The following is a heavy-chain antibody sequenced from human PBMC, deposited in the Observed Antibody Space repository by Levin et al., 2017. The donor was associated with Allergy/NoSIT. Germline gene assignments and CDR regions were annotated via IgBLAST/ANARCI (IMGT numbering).Heavy chain of an antibody. D-gene: IGHD1-1*01. CDR3: ATWGAVGRWNGADF. J-gene: IGHJ4*02. Sequence: SETLSLTCTVSDGSISSYYWSWIRQPAGKGLEWIGRIDSSGSTKSNPSLKSRVSMSLDMSKNQFSLKLTSVTAADTAVYYCATWGAVGRWNGADFWGQGILVTVSS. V-gene: IGHV4-4*07. CDR1: DGSISSYY. CDR2: IDSSGST.